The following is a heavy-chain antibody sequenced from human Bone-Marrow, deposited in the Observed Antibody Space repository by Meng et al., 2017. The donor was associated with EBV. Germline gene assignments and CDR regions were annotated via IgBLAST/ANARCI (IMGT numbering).Heavy chain of an antibody. CDR3: ARRSITIFGVVTRYNWFDP. D-gene: IGHD3-3*01. CDR2: INHSGST. J-gene: IGHJ5*02. CDR1: GGSFSGYY. V-gene: IGHV4-34*01. Sequence: GAWRLKPSETLSLTWAGYGGSFSGYYWSWIRQPPGKGLEWIGEINHSGSTNYNPSLKSRVTISVDTSKNQFSLKLSSVTAADTAVYYCARRSITIFGVVTRYNWFDPRGQGTLVTVPS.